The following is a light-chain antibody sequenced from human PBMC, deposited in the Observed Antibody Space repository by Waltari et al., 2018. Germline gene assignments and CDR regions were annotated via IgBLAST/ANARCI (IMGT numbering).Light chain of an antibody. CDR1: QSVSSN. CDR3: QENNHWPPVWT. J-gene: IGKJ1*01. V-gene: IGKV3-15*01. CDR2: AAS. Sequence: EIVLTQSPATLSVSPGERVTLPCRASQSVSSNLAWYQQKPGQAPRLIIYAASNTTTGIPASFGGSGSGTEFTLTISSLQSEDFAVYYCQENNHWPPVWTFGQGTNVEIK.